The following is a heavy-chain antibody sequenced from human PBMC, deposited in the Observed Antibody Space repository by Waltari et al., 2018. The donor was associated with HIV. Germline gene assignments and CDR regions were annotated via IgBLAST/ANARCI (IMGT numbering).Heavy chain of an antibody. Sequence: QVQLVESGGGVVQPGRSLRLSCAASGFTSSTYVMHWVRQAPGKGLEWVADISPDGSDKYHADSVKGRFTISRDNSKNTLYLQMNSLRAEDTAVYFCAREYYFDSSGYNSGFDYWGQGTLVTVSS. CDR3: AREYYFDSSGYNSGFDY. CDR1: GFTSSTYV. V-gene: IGHV3-30*01. D-gene: IGHD3-22*01. CDR2: ISPDGSDK. J-gene: IGHJ4*02.